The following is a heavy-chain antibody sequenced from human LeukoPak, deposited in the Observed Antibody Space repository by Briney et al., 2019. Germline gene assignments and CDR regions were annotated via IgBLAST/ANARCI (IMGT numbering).Heavy chain of an antibody. V-gene: IGHV4-34*01. J-gene: IGHJ5*02. D-gene: IGHD3-10*01. Sequence: PSETLSLTCTVSGDSINNYYWSWIRQPPGKGLEWIGEINHSGSTNYNPSLKSRVTISVDTSKNQFSLKLSSVTAADTAVYYCARGRGFLATWGQGTLVTVSS. CDR1: GDSINNYY. CDR3: ARGRGFLAT. CDR2: INHSGST.